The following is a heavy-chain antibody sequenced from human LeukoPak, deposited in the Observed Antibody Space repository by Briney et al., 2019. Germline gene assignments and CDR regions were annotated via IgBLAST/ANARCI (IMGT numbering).Heavy chain of an antibody. D-gene: IGHD1-26*01. V-gene: IGHV1-69*05. CDR1: GGTFSSYA. Sequence: SVKVSCKASGGTFSSYAISWVRQAPGQGREWMGGIIPIFGTANYAQKFQGRVTITTDESTSTAYMELSSLRSEDTAAYYCASRGSWGGNYFDYWGQGTLVTVSS. CDR2: IIPIFGTA. J-gene: IGHJ4*02. CDR3: ASRGSWGGNYFDY.